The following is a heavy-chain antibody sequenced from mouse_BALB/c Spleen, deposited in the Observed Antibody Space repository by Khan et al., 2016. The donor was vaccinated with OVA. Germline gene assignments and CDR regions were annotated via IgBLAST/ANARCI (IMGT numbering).Heavy chain of an antibody. J-gene: IGHJ2*01. Sequence: EVQLQESGPGLVKPSQSLSLTCTVTGYSITSDYAWNWIRQFPGNKLEWMGYIKYSGSTNYNPSLKSRFSITRNTSKNQFFLQLSSVTTEDTATYYWARSGTISTVVITDFDHWGQGTTLTVSS. D-gene: IGHD1-1*01. CDR1: GYSITSDYA. CDR3: ARSGTISTVVITDFDH. V-gene: IGHV3-2*02. CDR2: IKYSGST.